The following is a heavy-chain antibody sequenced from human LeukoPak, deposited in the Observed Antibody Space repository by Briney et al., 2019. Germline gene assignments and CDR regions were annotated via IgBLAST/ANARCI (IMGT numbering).Heavy chain of an antibody. Sequence: PSETLSLTCTVSGGSISSYYWSWIRQPPGKGLEWIGYIYYSGSTNYNPSPKSRVTISVDTSKNQFSLKLSSVTAADTAVYYCARGGSGYFDYWGQGTLVTVSS. V-gene: IGHV4-59*01. CDR1: GGSISSYY. CDR2: IYYSGST. D-gene: IGHD3-10*01. CDR3: ARGGSGYFDY. J-gene: IGHJ4*02.